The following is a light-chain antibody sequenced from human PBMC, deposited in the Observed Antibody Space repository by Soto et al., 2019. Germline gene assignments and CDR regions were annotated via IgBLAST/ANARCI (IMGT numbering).Light chain of an antibody. Sequence: DIQMTQSPSTLSGSVGDRVTTTCRASQTISSWLAWYQQKPGKAPKLLTYKASTLKSGVPSRFSGSGSGTEFTLTISSLQPDDFATYYCQHYNSYSEAFGQGTKVDIK. CDR1: QTISSW. CDR3: QHYNSYSEA. J-gene: IGKJ1*01. V-gene: IGKV1-5*03. CDR2: KAS.